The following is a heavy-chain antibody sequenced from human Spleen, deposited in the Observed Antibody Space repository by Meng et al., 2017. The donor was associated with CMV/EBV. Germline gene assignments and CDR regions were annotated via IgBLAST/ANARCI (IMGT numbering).Heavy chain of an antibody. J-gene: IGHJ4*02. CDR2: IYYSGST. D-gene: IGHD2-15*01. CDR3: ARQYIGRYCSGGSCLLDY. V-gene: IGHV4-31*02. CDR1: IISGGYY. Sequence: IISGGYYWSWIRQHPGKGLEWIGYIYYSGSTYYNPSLKSRVTISVDTSKNQFSLKLSSVTAADTAVYYCARQYIGRYCSGGSCLLDYWGQGTLVTVSS.